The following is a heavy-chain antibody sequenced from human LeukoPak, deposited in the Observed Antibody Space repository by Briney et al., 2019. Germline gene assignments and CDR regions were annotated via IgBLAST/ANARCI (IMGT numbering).Heavy chain of an antibody. D-gene: IGHD2-2*01. CDR3: AKGIVVVPAALDY. CDR2: ISWNSGSI. Sequence: GGSLRLSCAASGFTFDDYAMHWVRQAPGKGLEWVPGISWNSGSIGYADSVKGRFTISRDNAKNSLYLQMNSLRAEDTALYYCAKGIVVVPAALDYWGQGTLVTVSS. V-gene: IGHV3-9*01. CDR1: GFTFDDYA. J-gene: IGHJ4*02.